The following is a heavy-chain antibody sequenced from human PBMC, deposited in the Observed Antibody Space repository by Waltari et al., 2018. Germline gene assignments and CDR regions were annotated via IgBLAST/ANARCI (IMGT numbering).Heavy chain of an antibody. CDR1: GSVVSANY. Sequence: EVQLVESGGGLIQTGGSLRLSCAASGSVVSANYMNWVRQAPGKGPHGVSVIYSAGRTYYADSVKGRFTISRDNTKNTVYLQRNNLKTEDTAVYYCARPGEGPSSHWGQGTLVTVSS. J-gene: IGHJ4*02. D-gene: IGHD4-17*01. V-gene: IGHV3-53*01. CDR2: IYSAGRT. CDR3: ARPGEGPSSH.